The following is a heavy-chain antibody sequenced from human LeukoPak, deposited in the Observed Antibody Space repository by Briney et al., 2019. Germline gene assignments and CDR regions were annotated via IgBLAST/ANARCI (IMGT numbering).Heavy chain of an antibody. Sequence: SETLSLTCTVSGYSISSGYYWGWIRQPPGKGLEWIGSIYHSGSTYYNPSLKSRVTISVDTSKNQFSLKLSSVTAADTAVYYCAVVPAAINWFDPWGQGTLVTVSS. D-gene: IGHD2-2*01. CDR1: GYSISSGYY. J-gene: IGHJ5*02. CDR3: AVVPAAINWFDP. V-gene: IGHV4-38-2*02. CDR2: IYHSGST.